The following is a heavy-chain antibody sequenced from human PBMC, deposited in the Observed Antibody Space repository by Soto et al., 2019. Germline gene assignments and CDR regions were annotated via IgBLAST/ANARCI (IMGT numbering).Heavy chain of an antibody. CDR1: GDSVSSNSAA. D-gene: IGHD7-27*01. J-gene: IGHJ3*02. Sequence: KQSQTLSLTCAISGDSVSSNSAAWSWIRQYPSGGLEWLGRTYYRAKWYNDYAVSVKSRITINPDTSKNQFSLQLNSVTPEDTAVYYCARVDVRLTGEHRGAFDIWGQGTMVTVSS. V-gene: IGHV6-1*01. CDR3: ARVDVRLTGEHRGAFDI. CDR2: TYYRAKWYN.